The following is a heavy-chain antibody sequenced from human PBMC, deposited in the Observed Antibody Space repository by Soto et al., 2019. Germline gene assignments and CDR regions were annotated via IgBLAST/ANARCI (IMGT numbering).Heavy chain of an antibody. V-gene: IGHV3-7*05. D-gene: IGHD2-2*01. CDR3: ARDPLLYCSSGRCYVGDTFDI. CDR2: IKQDGSEK. Sequence: EVQLVESGGGLVQPGGSLRVSCAASGFTFNNYWMSWVRQAQGKGLEWVANIKQDGSEKYYVDTVKGRFTISRDNAKNSVYLQMNGVRAEDTAVYYCARDPLLYCSSGRCYVGDTFDIWGQGTMVTVSS. CDR1: GFTFNNYW. J-gene: IGHJ3*02.